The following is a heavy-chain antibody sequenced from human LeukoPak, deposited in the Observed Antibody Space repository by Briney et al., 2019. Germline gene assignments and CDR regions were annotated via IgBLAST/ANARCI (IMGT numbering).Heavy chain of an antibody. Sequence: SQTLSLTCTVSGGSISSGGYYWSWIRQHPGKGLEWIGYIYHSGSTYYNPSLKSRVTISVDTSKNQFSLKLSSVTAADTAVYYCARISTETTVTAFDYWGQGTLVTVSS. CDR3: ARISTETTVTAFDY. V-gene: IGHV4-31*03. CDR2: IYHSGST. CDR1: GGSISSGGYY. J-gene: IGHJ4*02. D-gene: IGHD4-17*01.